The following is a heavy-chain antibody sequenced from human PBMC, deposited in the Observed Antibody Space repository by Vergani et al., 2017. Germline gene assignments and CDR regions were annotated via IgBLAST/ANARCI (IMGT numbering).Heavy chain of an antibody. CDR3: ARDRLEYYDSRAYYYYYGMDV. V-gene: IGHV3-53*04. CDR2: IYSGGST. J-gene: IGHJ6*02. Sequence: EVQLVESGGGLVQPGGSLRLSCAASGFTVSSNYMSWVRQAPGKGLEWVSVIYSGGSTYYADSVKGRFTISRHNSKNTLYLQMNSLRAEDTAVYYCARDRLEYYDSRAYYYYYGMDVWGQGP. CDR1: GFTVSSNY. D-gene: IGHD3-22*01.